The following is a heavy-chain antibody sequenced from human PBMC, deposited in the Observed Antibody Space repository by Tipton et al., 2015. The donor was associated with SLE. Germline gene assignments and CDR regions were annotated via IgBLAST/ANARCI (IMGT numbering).Heavy chain of an antibody. J-gene: IGHJ4*02. Sequence: SLRLSCAASGFTFSNFAMSWVRQAPGKGLEWVSFIYSGDNSTYYADSVKGRFVISRDNSTNTLYLQMNSLRTEDTAVYYCAKPANYNIQWGQGTLVSVSA. V-gene: IGHV3-23*03. D-gene: IGHD1-7*01. CDR2: IYSGDNST. CDR3: AKPANYNIQ. CDR1: GFTFSNFA.